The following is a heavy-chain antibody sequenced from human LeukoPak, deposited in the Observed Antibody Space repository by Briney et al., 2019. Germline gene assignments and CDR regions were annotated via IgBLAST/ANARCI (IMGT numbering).Heavy chain of an antibody. J-gene: IGHJ4*02. CDR2: IYYSGST. CDR3: ARVGHIQGYYFDY. CDR1: GGSISSGGYY. Sequence: SETLSLTCTVSGGSISSGGYYWSWIRQHPGKGLEWIGYIYYSGSTYYNPSLKSRVTISVDTSKNQFSLKLSSVTAADTAVYYCARVGHIQGYYFDYWGQGTLVTVSS. V-gene: IGHV4-31*03. D-gene: IGHD1-1*01.